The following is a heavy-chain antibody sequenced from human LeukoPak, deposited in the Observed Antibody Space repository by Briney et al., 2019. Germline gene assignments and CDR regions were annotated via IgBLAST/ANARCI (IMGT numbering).Heavy chain of an antibody. Sequence: GGSLRLSCAASGFTFSNYAMHWVRQAPGKGLEWVAVISYDGGSKYYADSVKGRFSISRDSSKNTLFLQMNSLRAEDTAVYYCARDHNWHISYNYYYGMDVWGQGTTVTVSS. CDR2: ISYDGGSK. V-gene: IGHV3-30*14. D-gene: IGHD2-21*01. J-gene: IGHJ6*02. CDR3: ARDHNWHISYNYYYGMDV. CDR1: GFTFSNYA.